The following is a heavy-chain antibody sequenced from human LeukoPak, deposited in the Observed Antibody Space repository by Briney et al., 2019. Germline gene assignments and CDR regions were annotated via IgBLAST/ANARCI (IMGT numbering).Heavy chain of an antibody. CDR1: GFTFSRNW. J-gene: IGHJ4*02. CDR2: INSDGSIT. Sequence: PGGSLRLSCAASGFTFSRNWMHWVRQARGKGLVWVSRINSDGSITNYADSVKGRFTISRDNAKNALSLQINSLRAQYTPVYCCVKIVAYWGQGTLVTVSS. V-gene: IGHV3-74*01. CDR3: VKIVAY.